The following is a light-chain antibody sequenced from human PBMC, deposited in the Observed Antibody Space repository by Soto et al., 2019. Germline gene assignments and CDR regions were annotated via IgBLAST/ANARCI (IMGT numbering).Light chain of an antibody. CDR2: AAS. J-gene: IGKJ1*01. CDR1: QSISSY. CDR3: QQSYSTLGT. Sequence: DLQMTQSPSSLSASVGDRVTITCRASQSISSYLTWYQQKPGKAPNLLIYAASSLQSGVPSRFSGSGSGTDFTLTISSLQPEDFATYYCQQSYSTLGTFGQGTKVEIK. V-gene: IGKV1-39*01.